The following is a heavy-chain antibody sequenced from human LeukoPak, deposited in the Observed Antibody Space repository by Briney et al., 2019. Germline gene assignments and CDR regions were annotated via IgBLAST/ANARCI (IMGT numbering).Heavy chain of an antibody. CDR2: INDDGRST. D-gene: IGHD3-16*01. CDR1: GFTFSSYW. Sequence: GGSLRLSCAASGFTFSSYWMHWVRQAPGKGLVGVSRINDDGRSTSYADSVKGRFTISRDNAKNTLYLQMNSLRAEDTAVYYCARVRWGGLYYFDYWGQGTPVTVSS. J-gene: IGHJ4*02. V-gene: IGHV3-74*01. CDR3: ARVRWGGLYYFDY.